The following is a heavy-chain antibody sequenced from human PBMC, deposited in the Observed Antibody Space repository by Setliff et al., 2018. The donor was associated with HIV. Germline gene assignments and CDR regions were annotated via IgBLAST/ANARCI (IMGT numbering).Heavy chain of an antibody. CDR2: ISPDGSVI. Sequence: GSLRLSCAASGFTFGSQWMHWVRQAPGKGLVWVSRISPDGSVINYAGSVQGRFTISRDTPNHMVYLQMNNLRPEDTALYYCAKDSEAVAVKYYYMDVWGRGTTVTVSS. CDR3: AKDSEAVAVKYYYMDV. CDR1: GFTFGSQW. J-gene: IGHJ6*03. V-gene: IGHV3-74*01. D-gene: IGHD6-19*01.